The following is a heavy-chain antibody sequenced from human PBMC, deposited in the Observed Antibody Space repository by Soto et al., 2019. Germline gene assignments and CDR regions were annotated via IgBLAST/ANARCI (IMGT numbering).Heavy chain of an antibody. CDR3: VRDLLGSGGHFDY. CDR1: GFIFSSFG. J-gene: IGHJ4*02. V-gene: IGHV3-33*01. Sequence: GGSLRLSCAASGFIFSSFGMHWVRQAPGKGLEWVAHIWYDGSNTYYADSVKGRFTISRDNSRNTLYLQMNSLRAEATAVYHCVRDLLGSGGHFDYWGQGTPVTVSS. D-gene: IGHD7-27*01. CDR2: IWYDGSNT.